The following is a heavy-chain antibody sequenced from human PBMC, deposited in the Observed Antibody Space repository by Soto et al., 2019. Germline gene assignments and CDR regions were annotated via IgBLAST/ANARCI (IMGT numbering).Heavy chain of an antibody. CDR1: RFTFSKFG. D-gene: IGHD2-15*01. CDR2: ISNDGNNK. Sequence: PGGSPRLSCAASRFTFSKFGMHWVRQAPGKGLEWVAVISNDGNNKYYADSVKGRFTISRDNSKNTLYLQMDSLRAEDTAVYYCAKSWATVVGLSSSIDYWGQGTLVTVSS. J-gene: IGHJ4*02. V-gene: IGHV3-30*18. CDR3: AKSWATVVGLSSSIDY.